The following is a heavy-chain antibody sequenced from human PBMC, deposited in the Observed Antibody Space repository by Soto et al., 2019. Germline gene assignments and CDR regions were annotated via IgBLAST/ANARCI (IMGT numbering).Heavy chain of an antibody. CDR1: GFTFSSYW. V-gene: IGHV3-7*01. Sequence: GGSLRLSCAASGFTFSSYWMSWVRQAPGKGLEWVANIKQAESVKCYVDSVKGRFTISIAKAKNSIYLQMNSLRAEDTTVHYCASDPAWFGELLNFDNWGKGTLVTVSS. D-gene: IGHD3-10*01. CDR2: IKQAESVK. J-gene: IGHJ4*02. CDR3: ASDPAWFGELLNFDN.